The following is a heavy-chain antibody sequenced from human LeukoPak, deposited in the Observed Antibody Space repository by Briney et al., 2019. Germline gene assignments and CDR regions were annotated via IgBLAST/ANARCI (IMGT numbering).Heavy chain of an antibody. V-gene: IGHV1-18*01. Sequence: ASVEVSCKASGYTFISYGISWVRQAPGQGLEWMGWISGSNGITNYAQNLQGRVTMTTDTSTSTAYMELRSLRSDDTAVYYCARGLGVVTAQSEQPKPRYFDLWGRGTQVTVS. D-gene: IGHD2-21*02. CDR3: ARGLGVVTAQSEQPKPRYFDL. CDR2: ISGSNGIT. CDR1: GYTFISYG. J-gene: IGHJ2*01.